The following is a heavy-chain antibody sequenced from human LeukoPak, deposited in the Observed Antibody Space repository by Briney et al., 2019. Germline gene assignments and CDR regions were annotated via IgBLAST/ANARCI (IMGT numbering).Heavy chain of an antibody. CDR1: GFTFSSYA. CDR3: AKERGDY. Sequence: GSLRLSCAASGFTFSSYAMHWVRQAPGKGLEWVAVISYDGSNKYYADSVKGRFTISRDNSKNTLYLQMNSLRAEDTAVYYCAKERGDYWGQGTLVTVSS. V-gene: IGHV3-30*04. CDR2: ISYDGSNK. J-gene: IGHJ4*02.